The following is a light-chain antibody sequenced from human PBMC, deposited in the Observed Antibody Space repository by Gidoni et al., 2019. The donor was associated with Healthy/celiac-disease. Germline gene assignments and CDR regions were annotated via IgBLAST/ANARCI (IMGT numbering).Light chain of an antibody. V-gene: IGKV2-28*01. Sequence: DIVMTQSPLSLPVTPGEPDSISCRSSQSLLHSNGYNYLDWYLQKPGQSPQLLIYLGSNRASGVPDRFSGRGSGTDFTLKISRVEAEDVGVYYCMQALQTPWTFGQGTKVEIK. CDR3: MQALQTPWT. CDR2: LGS. CDR1: QSLLHSNGYNY. J-gene: IGKJ1*01.